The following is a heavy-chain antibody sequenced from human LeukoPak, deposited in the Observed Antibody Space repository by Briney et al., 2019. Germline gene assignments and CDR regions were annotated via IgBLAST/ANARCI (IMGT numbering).Heavy chain of an antibody. V-gene: IGHV4-39*07. D-gene: IGHD3-3*01. Sequence: PSETLSLTCTVSGGSISSSSYYWGWIRQPPGMGLEWIGSIYYSGSTYYNPSLKSRVTISVDTSKNQFSLKLSSVTAADTAVYYCAREGSYYDFWTTRGWFDPWGQGTLVTVSS. J-gene: IGHJ5*02. CDR1: GGSISSSSYY. CDR2: IYYSGST. CDR3: AREGSYYDFWTTRGWFDP.